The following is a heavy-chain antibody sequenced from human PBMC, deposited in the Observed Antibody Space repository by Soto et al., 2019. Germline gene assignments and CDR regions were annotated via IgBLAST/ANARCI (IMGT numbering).Heavy chain of an antibody. CDR3: ARDRWELLVGLYAFDI. J-gene: IGHJ3*02. CDR2: INPNRGGT. CDR1: GYTFTGYY. D-gene: IGHD1-26*01. Sequence: ASVKVSXKASGYTFTGYYMHWVRQAPGQGLEWMGWINPNRGGTNYAQKFQGWVTMTRDTSISTAYMELSRLRSDDTAVYYCARDRWELLVGLYAFDIWGQGTMVPVSS. V-gene: IGHV1-2*04.